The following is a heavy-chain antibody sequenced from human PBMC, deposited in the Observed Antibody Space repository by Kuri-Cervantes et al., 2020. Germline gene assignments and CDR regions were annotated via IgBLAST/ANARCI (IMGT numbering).Heavy chain of an antibody. CDR1: GGSISSYY. J-gene: IGHJ5*02. CDR2: IYYRGRT. D-gene: IGHD6-13*01. Sequence: SETLSLACTVSGGSISSYYWSRIRQPPGKGREWLGYIYYRGRTNYNPCLKSRFTISVDTSKNQFSLKLSAVTAADTAVYYCARGLSVAAGKDGWFDPWGQGILVTVSS. V-gene: IGHV4-59*12. CDR3: ARGLSVAAGKDGWFDP.